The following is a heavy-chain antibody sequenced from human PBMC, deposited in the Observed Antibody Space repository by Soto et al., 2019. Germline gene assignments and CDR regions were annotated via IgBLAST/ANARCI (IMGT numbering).Heavy chain of an antibody. Sequence: ASVKVSCKASGYAFTHFYITWVRQAPGQGLEWMGAISPHNFNTNYAQKFRGRVTLTTEKSTNTAYMDLRSLTSDDTAVYYCARDEGGYDILTGYYKAHHFDYWGQGVPVTVS. CDR1: GYAFTHFY. D-gene: IGHD3-9*01. V-gene: IGHV1-18*01. J-gene: IGHJ4*02. CDR2: ISPHNFNT. CDR3: ARDEGGYDILTGYYKAHHFDY.